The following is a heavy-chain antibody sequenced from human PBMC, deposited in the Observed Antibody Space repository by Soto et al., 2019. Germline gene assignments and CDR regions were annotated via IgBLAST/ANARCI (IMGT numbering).Heavy chain of an antibody. V-gene: IGHV1-69*13. D-gene: IGHD4-17*01. CDR3: ASLSVDTVTSDD. CDR2: IIPIFGTA. J-gene: IGHJ4*02. CDR1: GGTFSSYA. Sequence: SVKVSCKASGGTFSSYAISWVRQAPGQGLEWMGGIIPIFGTANYAQKFQGRVTITADESTSTAYMELSSLRSEDTAVYYCASLSVDTVTSDDWGQGTLVNVPS.